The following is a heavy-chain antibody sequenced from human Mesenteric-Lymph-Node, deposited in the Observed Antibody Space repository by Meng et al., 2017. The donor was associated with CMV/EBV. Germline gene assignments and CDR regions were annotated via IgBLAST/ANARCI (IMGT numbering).Heavy chain of an antibody. J-gene: IGHJ4*02. CDR1: GYIFTSYD. CDR3: ANGDHRSRFGVASYYFDY. Sequence: SVKVSCKASGYIFTSYDINWVREAAGQGLEWMGWMNPNSGNTGYAQKLQGRVTMTTDTSTSTAYMELRSLRSDDTAVYYCANGDHRSRFGVASYYFDYWGQGTLVTVSS. V-gene: IGHV1-8*02. D-gene: IGHD3-3*01. CDR2: MNPNSGNT.